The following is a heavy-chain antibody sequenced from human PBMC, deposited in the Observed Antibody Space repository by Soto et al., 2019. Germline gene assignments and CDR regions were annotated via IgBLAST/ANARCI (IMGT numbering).Heavy chain of an antibody. Sequence: SGPTLVNPTQALTLTCTFSGFSLSTSGMCVSWIRQPPGKALEWLARIDWDDDKYYSTSLKTRLTISKDTSKNQVVLTMTNIDPVDTATYYCARISGSSSWYEFVYWGQGTLVTVSS. CDR3: ARISGSSSWYEFVY. CDR1: GFSLSTSGMC. J-gene: IGHJ4*02. CDR2: IDWDDDK. V-gene: IGHV2-70*11. D-gene: IGHD6-13*01.